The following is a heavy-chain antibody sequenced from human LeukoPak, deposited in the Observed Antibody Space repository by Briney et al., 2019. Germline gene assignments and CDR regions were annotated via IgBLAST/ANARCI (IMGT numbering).Heavy chain of an antibody. CDR1: GFTFSSYG. CDR2: IRSDGSNK. CDR3: AKDAQVYSTYDWRWFDP. J-gene: IGHJ5*02. Sequence: GGSLRLSCAASGFTFSSYGMHWVRQAPGKGLEWVTLIRSDGSNKYHADSVKGRFTISRDNSKNTLYLQMNSLRAEDTAIYYCAKDAQVYSTYDWRWFDPWGQGTLVTVSS. D-gene: IGHD4-11*01. V-gene: IGHV3-30*02.